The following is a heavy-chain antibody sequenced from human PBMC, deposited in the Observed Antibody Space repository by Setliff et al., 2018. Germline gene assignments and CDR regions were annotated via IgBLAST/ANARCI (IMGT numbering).Heavy chain of an antibody. CDR3: SRVPLPLDIVVVVAATPLEYYYYMDV. J-gene: IGHJ6*03. D-gene: IGHD2-15*01. CDR2: ISAYNGNT. CDR1: GYTFTNYG. Sequence: GASVKVSCKASGYTFTNYGISWVRQAPGQGLEWMGWISAYNGNTNYAQKLQGRGTMTTDTSTSTAYMELRSLRSYEAAVYYCSRVPLPLDIVVVVAATPLEYYYYMDVWGKGTTVTVSS. V-gene: IGHV1-18*01.